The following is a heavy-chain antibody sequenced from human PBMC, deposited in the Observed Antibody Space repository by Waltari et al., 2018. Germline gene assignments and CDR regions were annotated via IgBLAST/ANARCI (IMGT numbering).Heavy chain of an antibody. J-gene: IGHJ4*02. Sequence: QVQLQQWGAGLLKPSETLSLTCAVYGGSFSDYYWSWIRQPPGKGLEWIGEINHSGSTNYNPSLKSRVTISVDTSKNQFSLKLSAVTAADTAVYYCASRAPYSGYVQWGQGTLVTVSS. D-gene: IGHD5-12*01. CDR1: GGSFSDYY. CDR3: ASRAPYSGYVQ. V-gene: IGHV4-34*01. CDR2: INHSGST.